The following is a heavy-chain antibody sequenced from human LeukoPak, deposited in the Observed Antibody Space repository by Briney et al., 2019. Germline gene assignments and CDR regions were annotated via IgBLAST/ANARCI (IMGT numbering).Heavy chain of an antibody. D-gene: IGHD2-15*01. CDR2: ISGSGGST. CDR1: GFTFSSYA. Sequence: GGSLRHSCAASGFTFSSYAMSWVRQAPGKGLEWVSAISGSGGSTYYADSVKGRFTISRDKSKNTLYLQMNSLRAEDTAVYYCAKDRSAGGFDFWGQGTMVTLSS. V-gene: IGHV3-23*01. CDR3: AKDRSAGGFDF. J-gene: IGHJ3*01.